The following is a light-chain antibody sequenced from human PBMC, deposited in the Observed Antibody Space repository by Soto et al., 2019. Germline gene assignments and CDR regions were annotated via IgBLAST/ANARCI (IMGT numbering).Light chain of an antibody. Sequence: EIVMTPSPATLSVSPGERATLSCRASQSVSSNLAWYQQKPGQAPRLLIYGASTRATGIPARFSGSGSGTEFTLTIGSLQSEDFAVYYCQQYNNWPAITFGQGTRLEIK. CDR1: QSVSSN. CDR2: GAS. J-gene: IGKJ5*01. V-gene: IGKV3-15*01. CDR3: QQYNNWPAIT.